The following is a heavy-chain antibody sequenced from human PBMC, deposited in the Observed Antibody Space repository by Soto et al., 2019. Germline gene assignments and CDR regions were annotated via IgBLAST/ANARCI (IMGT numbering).Heavy chain of an antibody. CDR2: IYYSGST. J-gene: IGHJ5*02. V-gene: IGHV4-31*03. CDR3: ARAQRITMVRGVISWFDP. Sequence: PSETLSLTCTVSGGSISSGGYYWSWIRQHPGKGLEWIGYIYYSGSTYYNPSLKSRITISVDTSKNQFSLKLSSVTAADTAVFYCARAQRITMVRGVISWFDPWGQGILVTVSS. CDR1: GGSISSGGYY. D-gene: IGHD3-10*01.